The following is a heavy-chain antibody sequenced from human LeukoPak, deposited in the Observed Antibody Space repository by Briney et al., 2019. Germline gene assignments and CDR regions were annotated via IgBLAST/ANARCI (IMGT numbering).Heavy chain of an antibody. CDR2: ISAYNGNT. CDR1: GYTFTSYG. V-gene: IGHV1-18*01. D-gene: IGHD3-22*01. CDR3: ARGGQYVLHYDSSGYPPRGH. J-gene: IGHJ4*02. Sequence: ASVKVSCKASGYTFTSYGISWVRQAPGQGLEWMGWISAYNGNTNYAQKLQGRVTMTRDTSISTAYMELSRLRSDDTAVYYCARGGQYVLHYDSSGYPPRGHWGQGTLVTVSS.